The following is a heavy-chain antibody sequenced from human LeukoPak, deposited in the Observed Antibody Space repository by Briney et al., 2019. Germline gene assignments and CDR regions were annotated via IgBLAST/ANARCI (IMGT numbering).Heavy chain of an antibody. Sequence: SVKVSCKASGGPFTTYPISWVRHAPGQGLEYMGGIVPIFNTEDYAQKFLGRLTITTDESTATAFMELTSLRSEDTAVYYCATGSVTSVTPLHYWGQGTLVTVSS. CDR3: ATGSVTSVTPLHY. D-gene: IGHD2-15*01. CDR2: IVPIFNTE. CDR1: GGPFTTYP. V-gene: IGHV1-69*05. J-gene: IGHJ4*02.